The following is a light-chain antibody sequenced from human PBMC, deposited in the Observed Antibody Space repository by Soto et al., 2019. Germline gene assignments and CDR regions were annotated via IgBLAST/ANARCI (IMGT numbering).Light chain of an antibody. CDR1: QSISKY. CDR3: QQSYRTPYT. V-gene: IGKV1-39*01. J-gene: IGKJ2*01. Sequence: DIQMTQSPSSLSASVGDRVTITCRASQSISKYLNWYQQKPGKAPSLLMYAVASLQGGVPPRFSGSASGTNFSLTIAGLQREDFATYHCQQSYRTPYTFGQGTKLAIK. CDR2: AVA.